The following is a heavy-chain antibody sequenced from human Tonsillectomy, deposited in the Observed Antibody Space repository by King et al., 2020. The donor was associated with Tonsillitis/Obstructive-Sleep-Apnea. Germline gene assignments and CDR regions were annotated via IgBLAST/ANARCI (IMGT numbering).Heavy chain of an antibody. CDR2: IYYRGNT. Sequence: VQLQESGPGLVKPSQTLSLTCTISGGSISSGGYYWSWIRQHPGKGLEWIGYIYYRGNTYYIPSLKSRVTISVDTSKNQFSLKLSSVTAADTAVYYCARVLYGDYVMPWYFDLWGRGTLVTVSS. CDR3: ARVLYGDYVMPWYFDL. V-gene: IGHV4-31*03. D-gene: IGHD4-17*01. J-gene: IGHJ2*01. CDR1: GGSISSGGYY.